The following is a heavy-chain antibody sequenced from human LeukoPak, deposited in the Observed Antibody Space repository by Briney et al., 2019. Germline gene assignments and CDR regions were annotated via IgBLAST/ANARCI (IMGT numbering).Heavy chain of an antibody. Sequence: SVKVSCKTSGGTFTSYAITWVRQAPGQGLEWMGKIIPISGTTNYAQKFQGRVTITADESTSTAYMELSSLRSEDTAAYYCARDIRNWFDPWGQGTLVTVSS. V-gene: IGHV1-69*13. CDR1: GGTFTSYA. J-gene: IGHJ5*02. CDR3: ARDIRNWFDP. CDR2: IIPISGTT.